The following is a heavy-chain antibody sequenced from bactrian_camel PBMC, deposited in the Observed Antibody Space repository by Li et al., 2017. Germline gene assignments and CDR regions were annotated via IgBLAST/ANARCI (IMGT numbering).Heavy chain of an antibody. Sequence: QLVESGGGSVQAGGSLRLSCTVSGVAYDHYCMGWFRQAAGQEREAVGSIYIYGHGPTYADSVKGRFTISQDTAKNTLYLQMTNLKPEDTARYYCAAVEQRTGGGYCHLTEWPYNLWGQGTQVTVS. CDR3: AAVEQRTGGGYCHLTEWPYNL. CDR1: GVAYDHYC. V-gene: IGHV3-2*01. D-gene: IGHD2*01. J-gene: IGHJ4*01. CDR2: IYIYGHGP.